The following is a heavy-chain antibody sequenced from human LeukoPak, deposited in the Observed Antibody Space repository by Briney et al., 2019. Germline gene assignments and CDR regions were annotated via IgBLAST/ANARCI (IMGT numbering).Heavy chain of an antibody. CDR3: ARDIDY. V-gene: IGHV1-24*01. Sequence: ASVKVSCKVSGYTLTELSMHWVRQAPGKGLEWMGGFDPEDGETIYAQKFQGRVTITRNTSISTAYMELSSLRSEDTAVYYCARDIDYWGQGTLVTVSS. J-gene: IGHJ4*02. CDR1: GYTLTELS. CDR2: FDPEDGET.